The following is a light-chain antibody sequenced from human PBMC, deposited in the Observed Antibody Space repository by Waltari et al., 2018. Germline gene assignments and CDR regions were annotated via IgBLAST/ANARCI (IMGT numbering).Light chain of an antibody. CDR2: EYN. Sequence: FMLTQPHSVSESPGKTVTIPCTRSSGSIASNYVHRYQQRPGSSPTTVIYEYNQRPSVVPDRFAGSIDSSSNSASLTISGLKTEDEADYYCQSYDSSNLVVFGGGTKLTVL. CDR1: SGSIASNY. V-gene: IGLV6-57*01. J-gene: IGLJ2*01. CDR3: QSYDSSNLVV.